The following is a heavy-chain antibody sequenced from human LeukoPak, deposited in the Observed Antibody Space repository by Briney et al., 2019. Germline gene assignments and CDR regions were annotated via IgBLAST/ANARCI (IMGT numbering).Heavy chain of an antibody. J-gene: IGHJ6*02. V-gene: IGHV3-21*01. D-gene: IGHD2-2*01. CDR3: ARDPTPDGMDV. CDR1: GFTFSSYN. Sequence: GGSLRLSCVASGFTFSSYNMNWVRQAPGKGLEWVSSISSSSTYIYYADSVKGRFTISRDNAKNSLYLQMNSLRAEDTAVYYCARDPTPDGMDVWGQGTAVAVSS. CDR2: ISSSSTYI.